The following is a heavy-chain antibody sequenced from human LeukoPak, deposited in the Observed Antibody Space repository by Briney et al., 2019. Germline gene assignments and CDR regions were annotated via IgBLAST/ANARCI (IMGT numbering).Heavy chain of an antibody. CDR3: AGDSSGRNAFDI. J-gene: IGHJ3*02. CDR1: GGSIRSGDYC. CDR2: IYFSGST. D-gene: IGHD3-22*01. V-gene: IGHV4-30-4*02. Sequence: SETLSLTCTVSGGSIRSGDYCWSWIRQPPGKGLEWIGYIYFSGSTYYNPSLRSRLTILVDTSKNQFSLKLSSVTAADTAVYYCAGDSSGRNAFDIWGQGTMVTVSS.